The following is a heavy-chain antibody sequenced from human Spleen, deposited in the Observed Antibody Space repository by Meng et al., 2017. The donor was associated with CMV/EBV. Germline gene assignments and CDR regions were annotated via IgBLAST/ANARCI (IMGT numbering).Heavy chain of an antibody. V-gene: IGHV1-2*02. Sequence: YTLTAYYIHWVRQNPREGLEWMGWINPNSGDTNYAQKFQGRVTMTRDTSVSTAYMELTRLRSDDTAVYYCARPRYCSDTSCSYFDSWGRGTLVTVSS. CDR1: YTLTAYY. J-gene: IGHJ4*02. D-gene: IGHD2-2*01. CDR2: INPNSGDT. CDR3: ARPRYCSDTSCSYFDS.